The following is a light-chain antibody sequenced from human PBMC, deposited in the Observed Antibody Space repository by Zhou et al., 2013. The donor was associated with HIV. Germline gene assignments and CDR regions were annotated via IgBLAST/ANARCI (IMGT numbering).Light chain of an antibody. CDR1: QSLLHSNGYNF. J-gene: IGKJ2*01. CDR2: LGS. Sequence: DIVMKQSPLSLSVTPGEPASISCRSTQSLLHSNGYNFLDWYLQKPGQSPRLLIYLGSNRASGVPDRFSGSGSGTDFTLKISKVEAEDVGVYYCMQALQTPRTFGQGTKLEIK. V-gene: IGKV2-28*01. CDR3: MQALQTPRT.